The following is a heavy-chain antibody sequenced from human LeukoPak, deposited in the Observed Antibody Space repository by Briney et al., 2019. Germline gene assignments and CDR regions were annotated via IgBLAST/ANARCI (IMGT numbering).Heavy chain of an antibody. CDR2: IKQDGSEK. V-gene: IGHV3-7*01. CDR3: ARGRGVGY. J-gene: IGHJ4*02. D-gene: IGHD3-10*01. Sequence: GGSLRLSCAASGFTFTTYWMTWVRQAPGKGLEWVANIKQDGSEKYYVDSVKGRFTISRDNAESSLYLQMSSLRAEDTAVYYCARGRGVGYWGQGTLVTVSS. CDR1: GFTFTTYW.